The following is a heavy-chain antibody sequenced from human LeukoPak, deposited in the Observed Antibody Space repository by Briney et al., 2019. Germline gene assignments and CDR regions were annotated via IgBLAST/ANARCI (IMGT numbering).Heavy chain of an antibody. V-gene: IGHV4-59*08. CDR2: IYYSGST. CDR3: SRLSHVAGAPKVSWFDP. CDR1: GGSISSYY. J-gene: IGHJ5*02. Sequence: SETLSLTCTVSGGSISSYYWSWIRQPPGKGLEWIGYIYYSGSTNYNPSLKSRVTISVDTSKNQFSLELTSVTAADTAMYYCSRLSHVAGAPKVSWFDPWGQGTLVTVSS. D-gene: IGHD1-26*01.